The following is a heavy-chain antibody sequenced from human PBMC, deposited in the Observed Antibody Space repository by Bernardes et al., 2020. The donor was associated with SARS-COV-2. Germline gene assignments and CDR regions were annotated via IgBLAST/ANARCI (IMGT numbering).Heavy chain of an antibody. CDR3: ARGIIAVAGNYYYYGMDV. V-gene: IGHV3-7*01. CDR1: GFTFSSYC. Sequence: GGSLRLSCAASGFTFSSYCMSWVRQAPGKGLEWVANIKQDGSEKYYVDSVKGRFTISRDNAKNSLYLQMNSLRAEDTAVYYCARGIIAVAGNYYYYGMDVWGQGTTVTVSS. D-gene: IGHD6-19*01. J-gene: IGHJ6*02. CDR2: IKQDGSEK.